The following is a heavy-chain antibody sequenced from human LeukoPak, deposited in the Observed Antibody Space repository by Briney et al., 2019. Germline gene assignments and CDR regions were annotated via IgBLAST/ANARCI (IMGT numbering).Heavy chain of an antibody. Sequence: SETLSLTCTVSGGSISSYYWSWIRQPPGKGLEWIGYIYYSGSTNYNPSLKSRVTISVDTSKNQFSLKLSSVTAADTAVYYCARVRDILTGYFPLFDYWGQGTLVTVSS. CDR2: IYYSGST. CDR1: GGSISSYY. CDR3: ARVRDILTGYFPLFDY. V-gene: IGHV4-59*01. J-gene: IGHJ4*02. D-gene: IGHD3-9*01.